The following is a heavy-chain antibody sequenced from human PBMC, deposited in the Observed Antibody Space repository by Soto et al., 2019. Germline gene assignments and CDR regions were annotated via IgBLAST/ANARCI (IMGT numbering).Heavy chain of an antibody. CDR1: GFTFSSYA. CDR2: ISYDGSNK. D-gene: IGHD2-15*01. V-gene: IGHV3-30-3*01. Sequence: GGSLRLSCAASGFTFSSYAMHWVRQAPGKGLEWVAVISYDGSNKYYADSVKGRFTISRDNSKNTLYRQMNSLRAEDTAVYYCARDRGYCSGGSCYYYYGMDVWGQGTTVTVSS. J-gene: IGHJ6*02. CDR3: ARDRGYCSGGSCYYYYGMDV.